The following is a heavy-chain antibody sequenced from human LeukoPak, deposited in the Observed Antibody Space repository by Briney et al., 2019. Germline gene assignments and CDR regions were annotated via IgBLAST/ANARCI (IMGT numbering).Heavy chain of an antibody. D-gene: IGHD2-15*01. J-gene: IGHJ3*02. V-gene: IGHV3-48*04. CDR2: ISSRGSTI. CDR3: ARESRWTFDI. Sequence: AGGSLRLSCAASGFTFSSYAMSWVRQAPGKGLEWVSYISSRGSTIYYADSVKGRFTISRDNAKNSLYLQMNSLRAEDTAVYYCARESRWTFDIWGQGTMVTVSS. CDR1: GFTFSSYA.